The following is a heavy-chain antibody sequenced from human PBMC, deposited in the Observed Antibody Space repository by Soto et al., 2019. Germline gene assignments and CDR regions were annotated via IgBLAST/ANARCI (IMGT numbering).Heavy chain of an antibody. V-gene: IGHV1-69*04. Sequence: SVKVSCKASGCTFSSYTISWVRQAPGQGLEWMGRIIPILGIANYAQKFQGRVTITADKSTSTAYMELSSLRSEDTAVYYCARDRVATNVNDAFDIWGQGTMVTVSS. CDR2: IIPILGIA. CDR3: ARDRVATNVNDAFDI. J-gene: IGHJ3*02. CDR1: GCTFSSYT. D-gene: IGHD5-12*01.